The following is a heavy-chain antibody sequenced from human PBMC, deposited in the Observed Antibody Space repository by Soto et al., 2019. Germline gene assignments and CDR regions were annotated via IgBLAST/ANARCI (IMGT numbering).Heavy chain of an antibody. CDR2: VSGYTGNT. D-gene: IGHD3-10*01. J-gene: IGHJ6*02. CDR1: GYIFTNYD. Sequence: QVQLVQSETEVKKPGASVKVSCKASGYIFTNYDITWVRQAPGQGLEWMGWVSGYTGNTKYAQKFQDRVTMTTDTSSXTVYMELRTLRSDDPAVYYCARFGSAPYYYYGVDVWGQGTTVFVSS. V-gene: IGHV1-18*01. CDR3: ARFGSAPYYYYGVDV.